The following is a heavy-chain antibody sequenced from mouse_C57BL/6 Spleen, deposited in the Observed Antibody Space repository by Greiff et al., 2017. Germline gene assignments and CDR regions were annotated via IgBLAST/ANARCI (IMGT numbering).Heavy chain of an antibody. Sequence: EVQLKESGGDLVKPGGSLKLSCAASGFTFSSYGMSWVRQTPDKRLEWVATISSGGSYTYYPDSVKGRFTISRDNAKNTLYLQMSSLKSEDTAMYYCARQGDYDAHWYFDVWGTGTTVTVSS. CDR3: ARQGDYDAHWYFDV. J-gene: IGHJ1*03. V-gene: IGHV5-6*01. CDR1: GFTFSSYG. D-gene: IGHD2-4*01. CDR2: ISSGGSYT.